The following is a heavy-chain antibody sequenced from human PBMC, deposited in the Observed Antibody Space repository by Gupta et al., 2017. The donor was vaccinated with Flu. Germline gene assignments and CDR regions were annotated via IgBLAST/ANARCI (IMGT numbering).Heavy chain of an antibody. Sequence: SRNWVRQAPGKGLEWVSSISSFSSYIYYADSVKGRFTIARDNAKNSLYLQMNSLRAEDTAVYYCARDVATRLSYYYYYMDVWGKGTTVTVSS. J-gene: IGHJ6*03. CDR1: S. V-gene: IGHV3-21*01. CDR3: ARDVATRLSYYYYYMDV. D-gene: IGHD2-2*01. CDR2: ISSFSSYI.